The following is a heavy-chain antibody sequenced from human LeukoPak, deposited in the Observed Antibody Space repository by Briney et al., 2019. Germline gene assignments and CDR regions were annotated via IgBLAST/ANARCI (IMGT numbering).Heavy chain of an antibody. CDR2: INWNSDNI. J-gene: IGHJ3*02. D-gene: IGHD3-22*01. CDR3: ARASYYYDTTGLGAVDI. CDR1: GFTFTDHA. V-gene: IGHV3-9*01. Sequence: GGSLRLSCAAYGFTFTDHAMYWVRHAPGKGLEWVSGINWNSDNIGYADSVKGRFTISRDDAKNSLFLQMNSLRTEDTALYYCARASYYYDTTGLGAVDIWGQGTMVTVSS.